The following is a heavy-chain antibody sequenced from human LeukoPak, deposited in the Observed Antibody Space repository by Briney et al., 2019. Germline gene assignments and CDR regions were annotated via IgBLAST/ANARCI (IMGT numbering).Heavy chain of an antibody. CDR1: GLTFSSYT. Sequence: GGSLRLSCAASGLTFSSYTMNWVRQAPGKGLEWVSYIRSSSGYIYYADSVRGRFTLSRDNAKKSLYLQMNSLRAEDTAVYYCATDRDTSGYYFDAFDIWGQGTMVTVSS. CDR3: ATDRDTSGYYFDAFDI. V-gene: IGHV3-21*01. J-gene: IGHJ3*02. CDR2: IRSSSGYI. D-gene: IGHD3-22*01.